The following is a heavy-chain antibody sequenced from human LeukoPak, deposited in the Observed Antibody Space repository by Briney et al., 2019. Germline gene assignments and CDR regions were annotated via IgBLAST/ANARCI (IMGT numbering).Heavy chain of an antibody. Sequence: GGSLRLSCAASGFTFSSYWMSWVRQAPGKGLEWVANIKQDGSEKYYVDSVKGRFTISRDNSKNTLYLQMNSLRAEDTAVYYCARDYYDSSGNYYGMDVWGQGTTVTVSS. J-gene: IGHJ6*02. CDR1: GFTFSSYW. CDR2: IKQDGSEK. V-gene: IGHV3-7*01. D-gene: IGHD3-22*01. CDR3: ARDYYDSSGNYYGMDV.